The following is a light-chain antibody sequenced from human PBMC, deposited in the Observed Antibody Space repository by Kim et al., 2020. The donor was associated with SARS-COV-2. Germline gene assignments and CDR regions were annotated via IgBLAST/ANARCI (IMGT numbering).Light chain of an antibody. J-gene: IGLJ1*01. CDR1: NIGSKS. Sequence: SYELTQPPSVSVAPGKTARITCGGKNIGSKSVHWYHQKPAHAPVLLIYYDSDRPSGIPERFSGSKSGNTATLTISRVEAGDEADYYCQVWDSSSDHYVFGTGTKVTVL. CDR3: QVWDSSSDHYV. V-gene: IGLV3-21*04. CDR2: YDS.